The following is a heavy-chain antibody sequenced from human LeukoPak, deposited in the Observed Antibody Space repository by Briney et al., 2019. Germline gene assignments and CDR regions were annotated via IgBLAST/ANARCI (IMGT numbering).Heavy chain of an antibody. J-gene: IGHJ4*02. CDR3: ARDGYSSSWNHFDY. Sequence: SVKVSCKASGGTFSSYAISWVRQAPGQGLERMGGIIPIFGTANYAQKFQGRVTITADESTSTAYMELSSLRSEDTAVYYFARDGYSSSWNHFDYWGQGTLVTVSS. CDR2: IIPIFGTA. V-gene: IGHV1-69*13. CDR1: GGTFSSYA. D-gene: IGHD6-13*01.